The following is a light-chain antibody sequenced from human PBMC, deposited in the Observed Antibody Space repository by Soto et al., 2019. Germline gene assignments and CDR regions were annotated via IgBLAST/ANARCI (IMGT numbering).Light chain of an antibody. V-gene: IGKV3-20*01. Sequence: EIVLTQSPGTLYLSPGEIATLSCRASQRVSSSYLAWYQHKPGQAPRLLIYGASSRATGIPDSFSGSGSGTDFTLTISRLEPEDFGVYFCQRYGNSPPFTFGQGTKVEI. CDR3: QRYGNSPPFT. J-gene: IGKJ2*01. CDR2: GAS. CDR1: QRVSSSY.